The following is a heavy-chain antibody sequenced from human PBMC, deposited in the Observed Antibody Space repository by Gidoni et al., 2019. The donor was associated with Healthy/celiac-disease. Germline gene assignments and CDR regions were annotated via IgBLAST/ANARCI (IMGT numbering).Heavy chain of an antibody. J-gene: IGHJ4*02. D-gene: IGHD3-22*01. Sequence: QVQMVQSGAEVKKPGSSVQVSCKASGGTFSSYAISWVRQAPGQGLEWMGGILPISGTSNCAQKFQGRVTITADESTSTAYMELSSLTSEDTAVYYCAREGEVVTFDYWGQGTLVTVSS. V-gene: IGHV1-69*01. CDR3: AREGEVVTFDY. CDR1: GGTFSSYA. CDR2: ILPISGTS.